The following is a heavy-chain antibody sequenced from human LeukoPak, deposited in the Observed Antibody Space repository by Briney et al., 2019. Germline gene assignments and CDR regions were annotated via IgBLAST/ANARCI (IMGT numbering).Heavy chain of an antibody. D-gene: IGHD3-22*01. CDR1: GFTFSSYS. V-gene: IGHV3-21*01. CDR2: IISSSSYI. Sequence: KSGGSLRLSCAASGFTFSSYSMNWVRQAPGKGLEWVSSIISSSSYIYYADSVNGRFTISRDNAKNSLYLQMNSLRAEDTAVYYCARGSGSFDYWGQGTLVTVSS. J-gene: IGHJ4*02. CDR3: ARGSGSFDY.